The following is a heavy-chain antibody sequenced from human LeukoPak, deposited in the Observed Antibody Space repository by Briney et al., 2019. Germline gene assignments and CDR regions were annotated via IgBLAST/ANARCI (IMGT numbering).Heavy chain of an antibody. Sequence: PSETLSLTCTVSGGSISSGGYYWSWIRQHPGKGLEWIGYIFYSGSAYYNPSLKSRVTISVDTSRNQFSLKLSSVTAADTAVYHCARSPAGQLDYYFDYWGQGTLVTVSS. CDR3: ARSPAGQLDYYFDY. CDR1: GGSISSGGYY. CDR2: IFYSGSA. D-gene: IGHD6-13*01. J-gene: IGHJ4*02. V-gene: IGHV4-31*03.